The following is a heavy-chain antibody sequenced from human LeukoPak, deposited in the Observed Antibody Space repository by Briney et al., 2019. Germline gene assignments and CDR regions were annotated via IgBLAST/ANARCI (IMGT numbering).Heavy chain of an antibody. J-gene: IGHJ3*02. Sequence: PGGSLRLSCAASGFSFSRNSMNWVRQAPGKGLEWVSYISSSSSTINYADSVKGRFTISRDNAKNSLYLQMNSLRAEDTAVYYCANGAFDIWGQGTMVTVSS. CDR3: ANGAFDI. CDR2: ISSSSSTI. V-gene: IGHV3-48*01. CDR1: GFSFSRNS.